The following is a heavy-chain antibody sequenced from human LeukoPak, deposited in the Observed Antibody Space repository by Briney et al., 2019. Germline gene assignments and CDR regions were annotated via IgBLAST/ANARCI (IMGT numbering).Heavy chain of an antibody. D-gene: IGHD3-10*01. J-gene: IGHJ4*02. CDR1: GFTVSSNY. CDR2: IYSGGGT. Sequence: GGSLRLSCAASGFTVSSNYMSWVRQAPGKGLEWVSVIYSGGGTYYADSVKGRFTISRDNSKNTLYLQMNSLRAEDTAVYYCARIKSGDYFDYWGQGTLVTVSS. CDR3: ARIKSGDYFDY. V-gene: IGHV3-53*01.